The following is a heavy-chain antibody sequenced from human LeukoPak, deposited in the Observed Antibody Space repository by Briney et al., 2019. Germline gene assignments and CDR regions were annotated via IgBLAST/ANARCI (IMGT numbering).Heavy chain of an antibody. CDR2: LSTSGSST. Sequence: GGSLRLSCAASGFTFSSYAMSWVRQAPGKGLEWVSGLSTSGSSTYHADSVKGRFTISRDNSKNTLHLQMNSPRAEDTAVYYCVTRGSSITYFPYWGQGTLVTVSS. D-gene: IGHD1-26*01. V-gene: IGHV3-23*01. J-gene: IGHJ4*02. CDR1: GFTFSSYA. CDR3: VTRGSSITYFPY.